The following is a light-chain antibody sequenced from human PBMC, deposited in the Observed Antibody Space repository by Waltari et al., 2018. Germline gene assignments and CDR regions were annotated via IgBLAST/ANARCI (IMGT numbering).Light chain of an antibody. J-gene: IGKJ3*01. V-gene: IGKV3-15*01. CDR1: QRVSSN. Sequence: EIVMTQSPATRSVSPGERATLSCRASQRVSSNLAWYQQKPGQAPRLLIYGASVRATDIPARFSGSGSGTEFSLTISSLQSEDFAIYYCQQYKIWPPGSFGPGTKVD. CDR2: GAS. CDR3: QQYKIWPPGS.